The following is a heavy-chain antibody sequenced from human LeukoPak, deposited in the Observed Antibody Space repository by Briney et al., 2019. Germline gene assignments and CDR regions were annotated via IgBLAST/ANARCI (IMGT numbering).Heavy chain of an antibody. D-gene: IGHD6-19*01. V-gene: IGHV3-23*01. CDR3: AKGTGSGWYDAFDF. J-gene: IGHJ3*01. Sequence: GGSLRLSCAASGFTFSSHAMSWVRQAPGKGLEWVSSISGSGDSTYYADSVKGRFTISRDNSKNTLYLQMNSLRADDTAVYYCAKGTGSGWYDAFDFWGQGTMVTISS. CDR2: ISGSGDST. CDR1: GFTFSSHA.